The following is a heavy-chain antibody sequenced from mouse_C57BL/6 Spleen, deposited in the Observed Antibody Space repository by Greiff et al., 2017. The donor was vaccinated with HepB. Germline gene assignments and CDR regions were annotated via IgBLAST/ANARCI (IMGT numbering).Heavy chain of an antibody. CDR1: GFNIKDDY. CDR2: IDPENGDT. V-gene: IGHV14-4*01. CDR3: TPGTFFDY. J-gene: IGHJ2*01. D-gene: IGHD4-1*01. Sequence: EVQLQHSGAELVRPGASVKLSCTASGFNIKDDYMHWVKQRPEQGLEWIGWIDPENGDTEYASKFQGKATITADTSSNTAYLQLSSLTSEDTAVYYCTPGTFFDYWGQGTTLTVSS.